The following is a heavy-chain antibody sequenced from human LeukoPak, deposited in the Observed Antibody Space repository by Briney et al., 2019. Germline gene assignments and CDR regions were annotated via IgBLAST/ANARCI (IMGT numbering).Heavy chain of an antibody. Sequence: SVKVSCKASGGTFSCYAISWVRQAPGQGLEWMGGIIPIFGTANYAQKFQGRVTITTDESTSTAYMELSSLRSEDTAVYYCARDRGDSSSPDAFDIWGQGTMVTVSS. J-gene: IGHJ3*02. CDR3: ARDRGDSSSPDAFDI. CDR1: GGTFSCYA. CDR2: IIPIFGTA. D-gene: IGHD6-13*01. V-gene: IGHV1-69*05.